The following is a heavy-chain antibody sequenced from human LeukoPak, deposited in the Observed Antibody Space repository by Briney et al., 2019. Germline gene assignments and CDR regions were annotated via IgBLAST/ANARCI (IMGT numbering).Heavy chain of an antibody. CDR1: GYIFTGYY. Sequence: ASVKVSCKAPGYIFTGYYMNWVRQAPGQGLDWMGMINPRSGHTGYAQKFQGRVTMTRDTSISTAYMELSSLRSDDTAVYYCARHSRIVGATFDYWGQGTLVTVSS. CDR2: INPRSGHT. CDR3: ARHSRIVGATFDY. V-gene: IGHV1-2*02. D-gene: IGHD1-26*01. J-gene: IGHJ4*02.